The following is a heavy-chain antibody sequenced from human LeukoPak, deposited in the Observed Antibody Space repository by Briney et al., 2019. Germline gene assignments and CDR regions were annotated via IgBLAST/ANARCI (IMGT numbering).Heavy chain of an antibody. J-gene: IGHJ4*02. V-gene: IGHV3-21*01. Sequence: PGGSLRLFCAASGFTFRSYSMNWVRQAPGKGLEWVSSISSSSSYIYYADSVKSRFTISRDNDKTSLYLQMNSLRAEDTAVYYCARESDSFDYWGQGTLVTVSS. CDR1: GFTFRSYS. CDR2: ISSSSSYI. CDR3: ARESDSFDY.